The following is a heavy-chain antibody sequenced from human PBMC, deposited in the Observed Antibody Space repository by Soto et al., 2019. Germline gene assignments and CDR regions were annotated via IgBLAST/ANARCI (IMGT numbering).Heavy chain of an antibody. D-gene: IGHD2-21*01. CDR3: AEDHGVVVILSWFDP. Sequence: GGSLRLSCAASGFTFDDYAMHWVRQAPGKGLEWVSGISWNSGSIGYADSVKGRFTISRDNAKNSLYLQMNSLRAEDTAVYYCAEDHGVVVILSWFDPWGQGTLVTVSS. CDR1: GFTFDDYA. CDR2: ISWNSGSI. V-gene: IGHV3-9*01. J-gene: IGHJ5*02.